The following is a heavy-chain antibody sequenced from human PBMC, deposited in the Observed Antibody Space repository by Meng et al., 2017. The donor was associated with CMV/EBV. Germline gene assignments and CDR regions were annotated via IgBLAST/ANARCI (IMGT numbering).Heavy chain of an antibody. CDR1: GGSISSSSYY. CDR2: IYYSGST. V-gene: IGHV4-39*01. CDR3: ARAEYSSSSGHYFDY. J-gene: IGHJ4*02. Sequence: SETLSLTCTVSGGSISSSSYYWGWIRQPPGKGLEWIGSIYYSGSTYYNPSLKSRVTISVDTSKNQFSLKLSSVTAADTAVHYCARAEYSSSSGHYFDYWGQGTLVTVSS. D-gene: IGHD6-6*01.